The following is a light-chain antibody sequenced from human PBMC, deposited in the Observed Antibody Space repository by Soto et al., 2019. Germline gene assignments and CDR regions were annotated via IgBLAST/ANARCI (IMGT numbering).Light chain of an antibody. CDR2: DTS. CDR3: LLSYSGARGV. Sequence: QAVVTQEPSLTVSPGGTVTLTCGSSTGAVTSGHYPYWFQQKPGQAPRTLIYDTSNTPSWTPARFSGSLLGGKAALTLSGAQPEDEAEYYCLLSYSGARGVFGGGTKVTVL. V-gene: IGLV7-46*01. J-gene: IGLJ3*02. CDR1: TGAVTSGHY.